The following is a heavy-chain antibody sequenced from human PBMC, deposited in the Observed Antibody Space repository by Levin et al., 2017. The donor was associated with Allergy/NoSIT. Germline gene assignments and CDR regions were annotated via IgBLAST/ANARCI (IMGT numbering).Heavy chain of an antibody. CDR3: AGKEDHYYYGMDV. CDR2: ISSSNIYM. D-gene: IGHD4-23*01. J-gene: IGHJ6*02. CDR1: GFTFSTSR. V-gene: IGHV3-21*01. Sequence: LSLTCAASGFTFSTSRMNWVRQAPGKGLEWVSSISSSNIYMYYADSVKGRFTISRDNAKNSLYLQMNSLRVEDTAVYYCAGKEDHYYYGMDVWGQGTTVTVSS.